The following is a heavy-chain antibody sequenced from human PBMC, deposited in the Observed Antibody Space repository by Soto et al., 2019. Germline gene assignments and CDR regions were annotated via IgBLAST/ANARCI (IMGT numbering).Heavy chain of an antibody. CDR1: GYSFTSYP. D-gene: IGHD4-17*01. Sequence: QVQLVQSGADVKKPGASVKVSCKASGYSFTSYPISWVRQDPGQGLEWMGWINVYNDRTNYAQNFQGRLTLTTDRPTTTAYMELRSLRPDDTAVYYCAREGGYGDYQDAAFDIWGQGTLVTVSS. CDR3: AREGGYGDYQDAAFDI. J-gene: IGHJ3*02. CDR2: INVYNDRT. V-gene: IGHV1-18*01.